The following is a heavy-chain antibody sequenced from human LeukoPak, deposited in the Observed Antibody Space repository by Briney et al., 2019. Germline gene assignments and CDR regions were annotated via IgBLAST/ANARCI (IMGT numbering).Heavy chain of an antibody. V-gene: IGHV3-21*01. CDR3: ARGDSSGYYSAGPGY. D-gene: IGHD3-22*01. Sequence: GGSLRLSCAASGFTFSSYSMNWVRQAPGKGLEWVSSITSSSSYIYYADSVKGRFTVSRDNAKNSLYLQMNSLRAEDTAVYYCARGDSSGYYSAGPGYWGQGTLVTVSS. CDR1: GFTFSSYS. CDR2: ITSSSSYI. J-gene: IGHJ4*02.